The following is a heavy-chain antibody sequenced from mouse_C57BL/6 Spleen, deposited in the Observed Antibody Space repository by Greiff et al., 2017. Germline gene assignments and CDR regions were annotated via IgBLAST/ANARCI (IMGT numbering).Heavy chain of an antibody. CDR1: GFTFTDYY. Sequence: EVKLVESGGGLVQPGGSLSLSCAASGFTFTDYYMSWVRQPPGKALEWLGFIRNKANGYTTEYSASVKGRFTISRDNSQGILYLQMNALGAEDSATYYCARRKDWYFDFWGTGTTVTVSS. J-gene: IGHJ1*03. V-gene: IGHV7-3*01. CDR3: ARRKDWYFDF. CDR2: IRNKANGYTT.